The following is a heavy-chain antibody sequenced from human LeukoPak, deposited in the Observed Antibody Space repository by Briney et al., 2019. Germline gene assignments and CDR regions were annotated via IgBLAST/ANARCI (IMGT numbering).Heavy chain of an antibody. Sequence: SETLSLTCTVSGGSVSSDYWGWIRQPPGKGLEWIAYIYYSGSTNYNPSLKSRVTISVDTSKNQFSLKLSSVTAADTAVYYCARGSYKFDYWGPGTLVTVSS. V-gene: IGHV4-59*02. J-gene: IGHJ4*02. CDR2: IYYSGST. CDR1: GGSVSSDY. D-gene: IGHD1-26*01. CDR3: ARGSYKFDY.